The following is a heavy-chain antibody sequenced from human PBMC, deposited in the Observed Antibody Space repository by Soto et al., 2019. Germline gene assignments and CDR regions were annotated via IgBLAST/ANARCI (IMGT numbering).Heavy chain of an antibody. CDR1: GGSISSYY. V-gene: IGHV4-4*07. CDR3: ARDVGSSVYNWFDP. Sequence: SFTCTVSGGSISSYYWSWIRQPAGKGLEWIGRIYTSGSTNYNPSLKSRVTMSVDTSKNQFSLKLSSVTAADTAVYYCARDVGSSVYNWFDPWGQGTLVTVSS. J-gene: IGHJ5*02. D-gene: IGHD3-10*01. CDR2: IYTSGST.